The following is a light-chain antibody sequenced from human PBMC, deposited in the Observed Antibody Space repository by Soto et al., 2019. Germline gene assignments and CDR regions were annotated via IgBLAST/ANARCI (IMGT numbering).Light chain of an antibody. Sequence: EIVLTQSPGTLSLSPGERATLSCRASQSVTSTSLAWYQQKPGQAPRLLIYGASSRATGIPDRFSGSGSGTDFTLTISRLEPEDFAVYYCQQYNTAPWTFGRGTTVEI. J-gene: IGKJ1*01. CDR2: GAS. CDR3: QQYNTAPWT. CDR1: QSVTSTS. V-gene: IGKV3-20*01.